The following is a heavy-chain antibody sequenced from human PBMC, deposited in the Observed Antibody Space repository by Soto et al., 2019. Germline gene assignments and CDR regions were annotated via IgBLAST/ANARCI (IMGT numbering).Heavy chain of an antibody. J-gene: IGHJ4*02. CDR3: ARGDGAVGAAIDI. D-gene: IGHD2-15*01. CDR1: GFTFSDHY. V-gene: IGHV3-11*06. Sequence: GGSLTLSCVVSGFTFSDHYMNWVRQAPGKGLQWVSYISSRSSEINYADPVKGRFTISRDNAKNSVFLRMTSLTAEDTGVYFCARGDGAVGAAIDIWGQGTLVTVSS. CDR2: ISSRSSEI.